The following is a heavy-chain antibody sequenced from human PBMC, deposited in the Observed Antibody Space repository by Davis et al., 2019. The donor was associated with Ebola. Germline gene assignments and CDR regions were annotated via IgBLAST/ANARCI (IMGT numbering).Heavy chain of an antibody. CDR1: GGSISSYC. Sequence: MPGGSLRLSCTVSGGSISSYCWSWIRQPPGKGLEWIGYIYYSGSTNYNPSLKSRVTISVDTSKNQFSLKLSSVTAADTAVYYCARTGSGWYGAFDIWGQGTMVTVSS. V-gene: IGHV4-59*08. D-gene: IGHD6-19*01. CDR3: ARTGSGWYGAFDI. J-gene: IGHJ3*02. CDR2: IYYSGST.